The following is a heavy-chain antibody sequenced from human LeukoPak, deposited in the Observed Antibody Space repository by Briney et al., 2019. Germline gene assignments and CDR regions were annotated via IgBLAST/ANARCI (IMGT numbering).Heavy chain of an antibody. CDR2: INPNSGGT. J-gene: IGHJ4*02. V-gene: IGHV1-2*02. CDR1: GYTFTGYY. D-gene: IGHD3-10*01. CDR3: ARDRFGELPHEN. Sequence: ASVKVSCKASGYTFTGYYMHWVRQAPGQGLEWMGWINPNSGGTNYAQEFQGRVTMTRDTSISTAYMELSRLRSDDTAVYYCARDRFGELPHENWGQGTLVTVSS.